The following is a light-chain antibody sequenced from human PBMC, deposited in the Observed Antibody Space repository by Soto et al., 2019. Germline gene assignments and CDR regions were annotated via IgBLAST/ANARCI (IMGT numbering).Light chain of an antibody. J-gene: IGLJ3*02. V-gene: IGLV1-44*01. CDR2: TNN. Sequence: QLVLTQPPSVSGTPGQRVTISCSGSSSNIGSNTVNWYQQLPGTAPKVLIYTNNERPSGVPDRFSGSKSGTSASLAISGLQSEDEADYYCAVWDGSLNGPVFGGGTKLTVL. CDR1: SSNIGSNT. CDR3: AVWDGSLNGPV.